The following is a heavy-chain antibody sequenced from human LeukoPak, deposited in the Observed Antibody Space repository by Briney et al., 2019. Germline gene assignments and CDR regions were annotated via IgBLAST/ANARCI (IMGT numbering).Heavy chain of an antibody. J-gene: IGHJ4*02. Sequence: GGSLRLSCAASGFTFSSYSMNWVRQAPGKGLEWVSSITSSNNYIYYGDSVKGRFTISRDNAKNSLYLQMNSLRAEDTAVYYCVGALHPYHFDYWGQGTLVTVSS. CDR2: ITSSNNYI. CDR1: GFTFSSYS. D-gene: IGHD3-16*01. V-gene: IGHV3-21*01. CDR3: VGALHPYHFDY.